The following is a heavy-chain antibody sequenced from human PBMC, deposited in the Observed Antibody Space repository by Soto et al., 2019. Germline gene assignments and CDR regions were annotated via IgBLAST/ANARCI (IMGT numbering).Heavy chain of an antibody. J-gene: IGHJ4*02. V-gene: IGHV4-31*03. CDR3: ARTYGGYYDY. CDR2: IYYSGST. Sequence: TLSLTCTVSGGSISSGGYYWSWIRQHPGKGLEWIGYIYYSGSTYYNPSLKSRVTISLDTSKNQFSLKLSSVTAADTAVYYCARTYGGYYDYWGQGTLVTVSS. CDR1: GGSISSGGYY. D-gene: IGHD2-8*01.